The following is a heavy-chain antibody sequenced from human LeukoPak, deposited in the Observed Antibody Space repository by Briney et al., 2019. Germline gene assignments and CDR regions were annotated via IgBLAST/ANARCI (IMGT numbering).Heavy chain of an antibody. CDR3: AKGYCSSTNCYAGASMFDY. J-gene: IGHJ4*02. CDR1: GFTISSYG. D-gene: IGHD2-2*01. CDR2: ISYDGRNK. Sequence: GGSLRLSCAAAGFTISSYGMHWVRQAPGKGLDWVAVISYDGRNKYYADSVKGRFAISRDNSKSMLYLQINSLRAEDTAVYYCAKGYCSSTNCYAGASMFDYWGQGTLVTVSS. V-gene: IGHV3-30*18.